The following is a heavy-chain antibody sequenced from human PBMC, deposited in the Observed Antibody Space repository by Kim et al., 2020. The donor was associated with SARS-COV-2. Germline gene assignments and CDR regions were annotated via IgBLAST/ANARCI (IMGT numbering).Heavy chain of an antibody. V-gene: IGHV3-30*18. D-gene: IGHD3-3*01. CDR1: GFTFSSYG. J-gene: IGHJ4*02. Sequence: GGSLRLSCAASGFTFSSYGMHWVRQAPGKGLEWVAVISYDGSNKYYADSVKGRFTISRDNSKNTLYLQMNSLRAEDTAVYYCAKLPLGTIFGVVIDYLPGDYWGQGTLVTVSS. CDR3: AKLPLGTIFGVVIDYLPGDY. CDR2: ISYDGSNK.